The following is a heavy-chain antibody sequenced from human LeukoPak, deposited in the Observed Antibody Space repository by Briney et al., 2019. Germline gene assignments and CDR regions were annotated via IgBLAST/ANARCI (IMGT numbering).Heavy chain of an antibody. J-gene: IGHJ4*02. V-gene: IGHV1-69*04. D-gene: IGHD2-21*01. CDR2: IIPILGIA. Sequence: SVKVSFKASGGTFSSYAISWVRQAPGQGLEWMGRIIPILGIANYAQKFQGRVTITADKSTSTTYMELSSLRSEDTAVYYCARNCPHYFDYWGQGTLVTVSS. CDR1: GGTFSSYA. CDR3: ARNCPHYFDY.